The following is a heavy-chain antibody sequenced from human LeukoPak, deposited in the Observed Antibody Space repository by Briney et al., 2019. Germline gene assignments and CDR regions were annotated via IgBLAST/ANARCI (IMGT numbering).Heavy chain of an antibody. CDR1: GGSISSDY. D-gene: IGHD3-10*02. CDR2: ISYSGST. Sequence: SETLSLTCAVSGGSISSDYWGWIRQPPGKGLEWIGYISYSGSTNYNPSLKSRVTISLDTPKNQFSLKLNSVPAADTAVHYCAGRNYYVALDIWGQGTTVTVSS. CDR3: AGRNYYVALDI. V-gene: IGHV4-59*08. J-gene: IGHJ3*02.